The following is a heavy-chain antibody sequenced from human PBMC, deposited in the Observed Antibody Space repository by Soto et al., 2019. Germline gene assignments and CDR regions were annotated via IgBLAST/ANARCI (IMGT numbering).Heavy chain of an antibody. V-gene: IGHV4-4*07. CDR1: GASISVFY. Sequence: LAYTVSGASISVFYWSLIRSSAGKGLEGSGRIYATGTTDYNPSLKSRVRMSVDTSKKQFSRKLMSVTAADTAVYYCVRAGTKTLREWFDLGGQGLSVAVSS. J-gene: IGHJ5*02. CDR3: VRAGTKTLREWFDL. D-gene: IGHD1-1*01. CDR2: IYATGTT.